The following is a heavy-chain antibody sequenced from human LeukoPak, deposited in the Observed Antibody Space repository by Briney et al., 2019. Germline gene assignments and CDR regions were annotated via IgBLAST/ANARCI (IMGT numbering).Heavy chain of an antibody. D-gene: IGHD5-18*01. CDR2: IYSGGTT. V-gene: IGHV3-53*04. J-gene: IGHJ4*02. CDR1: GFTFSRYG. CDR3: ARVDTVMAYYFDL. Sequence: PGRSLRLSCAASGFTFSRYGMHWVRQAPGKGLEWVSTIYSGGTTYYADSVMGRFTISRHNSRNTLYLQMNSLRAEDTAVYYCARVDTVMAYYFDLWGQGTLVTVSS.